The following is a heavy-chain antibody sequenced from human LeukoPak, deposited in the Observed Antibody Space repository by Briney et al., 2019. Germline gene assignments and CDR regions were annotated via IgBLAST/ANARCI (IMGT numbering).Heavy chain of an antibody. Sequence: GGSLRLSCAASGFDFESYTMTWVRQAPGKGLEWVSLISATSSDINYAESVRGRFTITRDNAKSSLFLQMDSLRVEDTAIYYCAKGLFSAFDKYLDSWGQGTLVTVSS. CDR1: GFDFESYT. CDR3: AKGLFSAFDKYLDS. V-gene: IGHV3-21*04. D-gene: IGHD5-12*01. J-gene: IGHJ4*02. CDR2: ISATSSDI.